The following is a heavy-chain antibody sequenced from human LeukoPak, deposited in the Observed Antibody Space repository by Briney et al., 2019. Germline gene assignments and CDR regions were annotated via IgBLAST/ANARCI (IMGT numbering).Heavy chain of an antibody. CDR3: ARGDFWSGYYTFTDYYYYMDV. J-gene: IGHJ6*03. CDR1: GYTFTSYD. D-gene: IGHD3-3*01. Sequence: ASVKVSCKASGYTFTSYDINWVRQAIGQGLEWMGWMNPNSGNTGYAQKFQGRVTITRNTSISTAYMELSSLRSEDTAVYYCARGDFWSGYYTFTDYYYYMDVWGKGTTVTVSS. V-gene: IGHV1-8*03. CDR2: MNPNSGNT.